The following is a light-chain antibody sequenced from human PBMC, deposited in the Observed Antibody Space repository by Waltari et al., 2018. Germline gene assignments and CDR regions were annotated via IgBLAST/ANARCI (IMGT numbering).Light chain of an antibody. CDR3: YSTTDNNLGV. Sequence: SSELTQPSSVSVSPGQTARITCSGAILPNKYTKWFQQKPGQAPVLVLYQDSARPSGIPERFSGSSSGTTVTLTISGAQVEDEADYYCYSTTDNNLGVFGPGTRVTVL. V-gene: IGLV3-27*01. CDR2: QDS. CDR1: ILPNKY. J-gene: IGLJ1*01.